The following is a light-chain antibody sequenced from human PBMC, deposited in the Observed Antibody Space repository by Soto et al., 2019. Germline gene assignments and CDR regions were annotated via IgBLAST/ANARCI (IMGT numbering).Light chain of an antibody. V-gene: IGKV3-15*01. CDR1: HSVNSH. CDR2: GAS. CDR3: QQYNNWPL. J-gene: IGKJ5*01. Sequence: IRMTQSPSTLSASTGDRVTISCRTSHSVNSHVAWYQQKPGQAPRLLLYGASTRGTGIPVRFSGSGFGTEFTLTISSLQSEDFAVYYCQQYNNWPLFGQGTRLEI.